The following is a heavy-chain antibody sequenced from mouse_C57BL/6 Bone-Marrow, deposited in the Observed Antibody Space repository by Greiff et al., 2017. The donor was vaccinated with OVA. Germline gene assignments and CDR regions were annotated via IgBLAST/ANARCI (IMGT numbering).Heavy chain of an antibody. J-gene: IGHJ4*01. CDR2: INPSSGYT. Sequence: QVHVKQSGAELAKPGASVKLSCKASGYTFTSYWMHWVKQRPGQGLEWIGYINPSSGYTKYNQKFKYKATLTADKSSSTAYMQLSSLTYEDSAVYYCARKECLYAMDYWGQGTSVTVSS. CDR1: GYTFTSYW. V-gene: IGHV1-7*01. CDR3: ARKECLYAMDY.